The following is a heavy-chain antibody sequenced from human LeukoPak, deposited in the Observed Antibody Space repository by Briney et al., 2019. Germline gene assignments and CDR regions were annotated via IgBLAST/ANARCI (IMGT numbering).Heavy chain of an antibody. CDR1: GGSISSYY. Sequence: SETLSLPCTVSGGSISSYYWSWIRQPPGKGLEWIGYIYYSGSTNYNPSLKSRVTISVDTSKNQFSLKLSSVTAADTAVYYCTTDPDYDILTGYYPVDYWGQGTLVTVSS. J-gene: IGHJ4*02. CDR2: IYYSGST. CDR3: TTDPDYDILTGYYPVDY. V-gene: IGHV4-59*01. D-gene: IGHD3-9*01.